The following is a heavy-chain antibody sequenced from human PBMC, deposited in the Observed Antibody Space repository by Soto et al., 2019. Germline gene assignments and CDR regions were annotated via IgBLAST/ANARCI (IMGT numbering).Heavy chain of an antibody. D-gene: IGHD3-9*01. V-gene: IGHV3-66*01. Sequence: EVQLVESGGGLVQPGGSLRLSCAACGLTVRSNYMRWFRKAPGKGLEWVSVIYSGGSTYYADSVKGRFTISRDNSKNTLYLQMNSLRAEDTAVYYCARDKIPDILTGYYDEYWGQGTLVTVSS. CDR2: IYSGGST. CDR1: GLTVRSNY. J-gene: IGHJ4*02. CDR3: ARDKIPDILTGYYDEY.